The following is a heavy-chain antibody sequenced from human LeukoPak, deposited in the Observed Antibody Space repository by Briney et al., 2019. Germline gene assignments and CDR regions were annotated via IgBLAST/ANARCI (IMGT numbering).Heavy chain of an antibody. Sequence: SETLSLTCTVSGASISSYYWSWIRQPAGKGLEWIGRIYTSGSTNYNPSLKSRVTMSVDTSKNQFSLKLSSVTAADTAVYYCARDLYFVTSPDAFDIWGQGTMVTVSS. D-gene: IGHD3-16*02. CDR2: IYTSGST. CDR3: ARDLYFVTSPDAFDI. J-gene: IGHJ3*02. V-gene: IGHV4-4*07. CDR1: GASISSYY.